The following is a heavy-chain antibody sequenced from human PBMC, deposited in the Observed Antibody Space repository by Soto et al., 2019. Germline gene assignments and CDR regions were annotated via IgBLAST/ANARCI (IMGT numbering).Heavy chain of an antibody. Sequence: ASVKVSCKASGYTFTSYYMHWVRQAPGQGLEWMGIINPSGGSTSYAQKFQGRVTMTRDTSTSTVYMELSSLRSEDTAVYYCARAGDIVVVPAAMGWYYFDYSGQGTLVTVSS. J-gene: IGHJ4*02. CDR3: ARAGDIVVVPAAMGWYYFDY. V-gene: IGHV1-46*01. CDR2: INPSGGST. CDR1: GYTFTSYY. D-gene: IGHD2-2*01.